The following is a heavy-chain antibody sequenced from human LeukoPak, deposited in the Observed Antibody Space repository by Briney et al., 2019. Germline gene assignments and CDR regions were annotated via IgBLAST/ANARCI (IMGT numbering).Heavy chain of an antibody. CDR2: INPNSGGT. CDR1: GYTFTGYY. Sequence: GASVKVSCKASGYTFTGYYIHWLRQAPGQGLEWMGWINPNSGGTNYAQKFQGRVTMTRDTPISTAYMELSSLTSDDTAVYYCARGSTVPATIRRAFDIWGQGTMVTVSS. D-gene: IGHD2-2*01. CDR3: ARGSTVPATIRRAFDI. V-gene: IGHV1-2*02. J-gene: IGHJ3*02.